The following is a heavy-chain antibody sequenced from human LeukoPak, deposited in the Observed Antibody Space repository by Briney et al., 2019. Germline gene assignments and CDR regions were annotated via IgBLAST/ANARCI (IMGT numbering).Heavy chain of an antibody. D-gene: IGHD3-10*01. CDR3: AKDGVYGPGCCYYFDY. V-gene: IGHV3-23*01. CDR2: ISGSGVNT. CDR1: GFTFSSYA. J-gene: IGHJ4*02. Sequence: GGSLRLSCAASGFTFSSYAMSWVRQAPGKGLEWVSAISGSGVNTYHADSVKGRFTISRDNSKNTLYLQMNSLRVEDTAVYYCAKDGVYGPGCCYYFDYWGQGTLVTVSS.